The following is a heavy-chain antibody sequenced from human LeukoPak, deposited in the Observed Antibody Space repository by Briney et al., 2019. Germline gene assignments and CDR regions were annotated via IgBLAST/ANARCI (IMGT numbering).Heavy chain of an antibody. Sequence: GSLRLSCAAFGFTFSSHRMDSVRQPPGKGLEWSGYIYYSGSTNYNSSLKSRVTLAVDTSKRQHSLKLTSVTAADTAVYYCARVSPYYYRSGSYLLDAFHIWRQETMVTVSS. J-gene: IGHJ3*02. CDR2: IYYSGST. D-gene: IGHD3-10*01. CDR1: GFTFSSHR. V-gene: IGHV4-59*11. CDR3: ARVSPYYYRSGSYLLDAFHI.